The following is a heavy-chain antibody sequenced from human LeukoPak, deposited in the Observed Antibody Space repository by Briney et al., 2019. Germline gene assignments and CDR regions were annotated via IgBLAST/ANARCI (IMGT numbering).Heavy chain of an antibody. J-gene: IGHJ3*02. CDR3: ARGVVGGHDAYDI. CDR1: GFTFSSYA. CDR2: FYAGGGT. Sequence: PGGSLRLSCAASGFTFSSYAMSWVRQAPGKGLEWVSVFYAGGGTYYPDSVKGRFTISRDNSKSSLYLQMNSLRAEDTAVYYCARGVVGGHDAYDIWGQGTMVTVSS. V-gene: IGHV3-53*01. D-gene: IGHD2-21*01.